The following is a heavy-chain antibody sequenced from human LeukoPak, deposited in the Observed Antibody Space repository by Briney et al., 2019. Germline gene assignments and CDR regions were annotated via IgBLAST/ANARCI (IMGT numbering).Heavy chain of an antibody. J-gene: IGHJ4*02. CDR3: ARYEGYFPYYFDY. Sequence: SETLSLTCTVSGGFISSYYWSWIRQPAGKGLEWIGRIHTSGSTNYNPSLKSRVTMSVDTSKNQFSLKLTSVTAADTAVYYCARYEGYFPYYFDYWGQGTLVTVSS. V-gene: IGHV4-4*07. D-gene: IGHD3-22*01. CDR2: IHTSGST. CDR1: GGFISSYY.